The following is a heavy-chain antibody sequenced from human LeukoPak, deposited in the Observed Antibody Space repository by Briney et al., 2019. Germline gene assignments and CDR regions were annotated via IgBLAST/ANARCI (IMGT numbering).Heavy chain of an antibody. CDR3: ARDAEGVTMIVVATTFDY. Sequence: GRSLRLSCAASGFTFSSYGMHWVRQAPGKGLEWVAVIWYDGSNKYYADSVKGRFTISRDNSKNTLYLQMNSLRAEDTAVYYCARDAEGVTMIVVATTFDYWGQGTLVTVSS. CDR2: IWYDGSNK. V-gene: IGHV3-33*01. D-gene: IGHD3-22*01. J-gene: IGHJ4*02. CDR1: GFTFSSYG.